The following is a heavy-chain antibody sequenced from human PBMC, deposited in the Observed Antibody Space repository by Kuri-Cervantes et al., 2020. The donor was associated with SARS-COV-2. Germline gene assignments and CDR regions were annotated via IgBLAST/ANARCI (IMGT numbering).Heavy chain of an antibody. CDR2: ISGCGGST. CDR3: AGVEVLRFSVWLQGGPRFDY. V-gene: IGHV3-23*01. CDR1: GFTLSSYA. J-gene: IGHJ4*02. Sequence: GESLKISCAASGFTLSSYAMGWVRQAPGKGLEWVSAISGCGGSTYYADSVKGRFTISRDNAKNSLYLQMNSLRSVDTAMYYCAGVEVLRFSVWLQGGPRFDYWGQGTLVTVSS. D-gene: IGHD3-3*01.